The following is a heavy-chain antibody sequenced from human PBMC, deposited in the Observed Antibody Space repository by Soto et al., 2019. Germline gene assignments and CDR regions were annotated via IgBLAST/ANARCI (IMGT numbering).Heavy chain of an antibody. Sequence: ASVTVCCKASGYTSTSYYMHWVRQAPGQGLEWMGIINPSGGSTSYAQKFQGRVTMTRDASTSTVYMELSSLRSEDTAVYYCARDLGGVGYWGQGTLVTVSS. J-gene: IGHJ4*02. CDR2: INPSGGST. V-gene: IGHV1-46*01. D-gene: IGHD3-16*01. CDR3: ARDLGGVGY. CDR1: GYTSTSYY.